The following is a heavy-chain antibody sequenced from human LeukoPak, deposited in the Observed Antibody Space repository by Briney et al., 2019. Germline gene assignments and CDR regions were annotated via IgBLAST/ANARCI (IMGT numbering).Heavy chain of an antibody. CDR2: INTNTGNP. V-gene: IGHV7-4-1*02. CDR3: ASPPPRSNYDREAFDI. J-gene: IGHJ3*02. Sequence: ASVKVSCKASGYTFTSYAMNWVRQAPGQGLEWMGWINTNTGNPTYAQGFTGRFVFSLDTSVSTAYLQISSLKAEDTAVYYCASPPPRSNYDREAFDIWGQGTMVTVSS. D-gene: IGHD3-3*01. CDR1: GYTFTSYA.